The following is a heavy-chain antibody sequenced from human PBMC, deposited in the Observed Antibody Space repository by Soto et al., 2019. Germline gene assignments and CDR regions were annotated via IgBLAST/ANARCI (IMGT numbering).Heavy chain of an antibody. CDR2: IYPGDSDT. CDR3: ARSWAAAGTNSPHYYGMDV. CDR1: GYSFTSYW. D-gene: IGHD6-13*01. V-gene: IGHV5-51*01. J-gene: IGHJ6*02. Sequence: PGESQKISCKGSGYSFTSYWIGWVRQMPGKGLEWMGIIYPGDSDTRYSPSFQGQVTISADKSISTAYLQWSSLKASDTAMYYCARSWAAAGTNSPHYYGMDVWGQGTTVTVSS.